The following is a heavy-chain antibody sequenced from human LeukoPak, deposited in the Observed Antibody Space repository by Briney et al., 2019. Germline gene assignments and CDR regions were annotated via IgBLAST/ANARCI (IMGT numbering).Heavy chain of an antibody. V-gene: IGHV4-59*08. Sequence: MTSETLSLTCTVSSGSISSYYWSWIRQPPGKGLEWIGYVYYSGSANYNPSLKSRVTISVDTSKNQFSLKLSSVTAADTAVYYCARHEKLGQFDYWGLGTLVTVSS. J-gene: IGHJ4*02. D-gene: IGHD3-10*01. CDR1: SGSISSYY. CDR3: ARHEKLGQFDY. CDR2: VYYSGSA.